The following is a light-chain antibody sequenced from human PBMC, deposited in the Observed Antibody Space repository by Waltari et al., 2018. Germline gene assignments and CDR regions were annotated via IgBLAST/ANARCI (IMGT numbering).Light chain of an antibody. Sequence: EIVLTQSPATLSLSPGERATLSCRASQSVGSYLAWYQQKPGQAPRLLIYDASNRATVIPARFSGSGSGTDFTLTISSLEPEDFAVYYCQQRKNWPPITFGQGTRLDIK. CDR1: QSVGSY. CDR2: DAS. CDR3: QQRKNWPPIT. V-gene: IGKV3-11*01. J-gene: IGKJ5*01.